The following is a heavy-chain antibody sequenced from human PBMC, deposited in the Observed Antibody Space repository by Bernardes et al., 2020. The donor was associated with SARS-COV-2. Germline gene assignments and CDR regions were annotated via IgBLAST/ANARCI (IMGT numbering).Heavy chain of an antibody. Sequence: VKVSCQASGYTFTSFDINWVRQATGQGLAWMGWVNPNSGNTGYAQKFQGRVTMTGSTSISTAYMELSSLRSDDTAVYYCARGKRYQLLLDHYYEMDVWGQGTTVTVSS. V-gene: IGHV1-8*01. CDR1: GYTFTSFD. D-gene: IGHD2-2*01. J-gene: IGHJ6*02. CDR2: VNPNSGNT. CDR3: ARGKRYQLLLDHYYEMDV.